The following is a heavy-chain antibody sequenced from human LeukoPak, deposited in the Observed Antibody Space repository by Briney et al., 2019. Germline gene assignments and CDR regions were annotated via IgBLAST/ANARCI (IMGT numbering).Heavy chain of an antibody. CDR2: INPNCGGT. J-gene: IGHJ3*01. D-gene: IGHD6-13*01. CDR1: VYTFTGYY. Sequence: GSSVKVSCKASVYTFTGYYMHWVGQSAGQGRDGMGWINPNCGGTNYAQKFQGRVTMTMDTSFRSAYMYVSRLRSDDTAVYYCAREWESIAAAGPTSPDAFDLWPQGPMVSVSS. CDR3: AREWESIAAAGPTSPDAFDL. V-gene: IGHV1-2*02.